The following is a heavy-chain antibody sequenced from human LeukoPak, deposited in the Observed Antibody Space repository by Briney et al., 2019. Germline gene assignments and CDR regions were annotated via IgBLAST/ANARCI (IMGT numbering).Heavy chain of an antibody. CDR1: GFTFSSYW. CDR2: IISDGSST. Sequence: QTGGSLRLSCAASGFTFSSYWMHWVRQAPGKGLVWVSRIISDGSSTSYADSVKGRFTISRDNAKNTLYLQMNSLRAEDTAVYYCARDPPYCGGDCYSAPFDYWGQGTLVTVSS. V-gene: IGHV3-74*01. D-gene: IGHD2-21*02. CDR3: ARDPPYCGGDCYSAPFDY. J-gene: IGHJ4*02.